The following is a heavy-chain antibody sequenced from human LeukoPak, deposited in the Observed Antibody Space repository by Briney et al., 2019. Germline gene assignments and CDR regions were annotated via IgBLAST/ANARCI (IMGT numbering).Heavy chain of an antibody. CDR1: GFTFSSYA. J-gene: IGHJ4*02. Sequence: AGGSLRLSCAASGFTFSSYAMSWVRQAPGKGLEWVSAISGSGGSTYYADSVKGRFTISRDNFKNTLYLQMNSLRAEDTAVYYCAKVDVRGTSYYDSSGYYDYWGQGTLVTVSS. CDR2: ISGSGGST. D-gene: IGHD3-22*01. V-gene: IGHV3-23*01. CDR3: AKVDVRGTSYYDSSGYYDY.